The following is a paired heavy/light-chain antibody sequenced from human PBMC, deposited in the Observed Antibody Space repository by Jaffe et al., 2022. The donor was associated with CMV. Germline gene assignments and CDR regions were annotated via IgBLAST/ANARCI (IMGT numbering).Heavy chain of an antibody. CDR2: ISSSSSYI. CDR1: GFTFSSYS. D-gene: IGHD3-22*01. V-gene: IGHV3-21*01. CDR3: ASLTRYYYDSSGESGFDY. Sequence: EVQLVESGGGLVKPGGSLRLSCAASGFTFSSYSMNWVRQAPGKGLEWVSSISSSSSYIYYADSVKGRFTISRDNAKNSLYLQMNSLRAEDTAVYYCASLTRYYYDSSGESGFDYWGQGTLVTVSS. J-gene: IGHJ4*02.
Light chain of an antibody. CDR1: QGISSA. J-gene: IGKJ4*01. V-gene: IGKV1D-13*01. Sequence: AIQLTQSPSSLSASVGDRVTITCRASQGISSALAWYQQKPGKAPKLLIYDASSLESGVPSRFSGSGSGTDFTLTISSLQPEDFATYYCQQFNNYPQLTFGGGTKVEIK. CDR3: QQFNNYPQLT. CDR2: DAS.